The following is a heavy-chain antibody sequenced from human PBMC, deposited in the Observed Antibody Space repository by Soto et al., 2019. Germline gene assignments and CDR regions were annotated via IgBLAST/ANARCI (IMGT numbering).Heavy chain of an antibody. CDR1: GGSIGSYY. D-gene: IGHD5-12*01. J-gene: IGHJ4*02. V-gene: IGHV4-59*01. Sequence: PSETLSLTCTVSGGSIGSYYWSWIRQPPGKGLEWIGYIFYSGSPNYNPSLKSRVTISLDTSKNHFSLRLTSVTAADTAVYYCARGGSDYGYYFDSWGQGTLVTVSS. CDR3: ARGGSDYGYYFDS. CDR2: IFYSGSP.